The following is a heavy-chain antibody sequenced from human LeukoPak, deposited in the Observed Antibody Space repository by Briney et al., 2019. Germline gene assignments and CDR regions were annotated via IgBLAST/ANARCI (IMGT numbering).Heavy chain of an antibody. D-gene: IGHD6-13*01. CDR2: VSGSGGST. CDR3: AKGQIAAASENWFDP. V-gene: IGHV3-23*01. Sequence: GGSLRLSCAASGFTFSSYSMSWVRQAPGKGLEWVSAVSGSGGSTYYADSVKGRFTISRDNSKNTLYLQMNSLRAEDTAVYYCAKGQIAAASENWFDPWGQGTLVTVSS. J-gene: IGHJ5*02. CDR1: GFTFSSYS.